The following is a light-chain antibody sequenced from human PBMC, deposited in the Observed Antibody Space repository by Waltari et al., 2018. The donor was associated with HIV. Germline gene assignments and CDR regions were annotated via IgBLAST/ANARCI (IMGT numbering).Light chain of an antibody. J-gene: IGKJ4*01. V-gene: IGKV1-5*03. CDR3: QQYSSDPLT. Sequence: DIQMTQSLSTVSASVGDKIIITCRASQSISNWLAWFQQKPGKAPKLLIYKAFNLESGVPSRFSGSGSGTEFTLTINSLQPDDFATYFCQQYSSDPLTFGRGTRVEVK. CDR2: KAF. CDR1: QSISNW.